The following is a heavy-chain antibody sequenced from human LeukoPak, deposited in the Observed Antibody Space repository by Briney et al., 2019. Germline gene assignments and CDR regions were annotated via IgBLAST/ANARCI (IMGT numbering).Heavy chain of an antibody. D-gene: IGHD6-13*01. Sequence: GGSLRLSCAASGFTFSTYAMNWVRQAPGRGLEWVSALSGSAGSTYYADSVKGRFTISRDNSKNTLYLQMNSLRAEDTAVYYCAKTGSSSWGYFDYWGQGTLVTVSS. V-gene: IGHV3-23*01. J-gene: IGHJ4*02. CDR1: GFTFSTYA. CDR3: AKTGSSSWGYFDY. CDR2: LSGSAGST.